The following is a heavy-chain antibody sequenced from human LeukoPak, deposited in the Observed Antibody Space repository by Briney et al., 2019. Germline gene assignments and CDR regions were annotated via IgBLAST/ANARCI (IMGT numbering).Heavy chain of an antibody. CDR1: GFTFSSYS. Sequence: PGGSLRLSCAASGFTFSSYSMNWVRQAPGKGLEWVSYISSSSSTIYYADSVKGRFTISRDNAKNSLYLQMNSLRAEDTAVYYCARESKPNYYYMDVWGKGTTVTISS. V-gene: IGHV3-48*01. CDR3: ARESKPNYYYMDV. CDR2: ISSSSSTI. J-gene: IGHJ6*03.